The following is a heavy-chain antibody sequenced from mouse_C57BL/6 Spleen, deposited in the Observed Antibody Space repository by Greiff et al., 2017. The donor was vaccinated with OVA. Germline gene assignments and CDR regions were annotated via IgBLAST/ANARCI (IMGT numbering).Heavy chain of an antibody. D-gene: IGHD1-1*01. CDR3: TRGTTVVANWYFDV. Sequence: VQLQQSGTVLARPGASVKMSCKTSGYTFTSYWMHWVKQRPGQGLEWIGAIYPGNSDTSYNQKFKGKAKLTAVTSASTAYMELSSLTNEDSAVYYCTRGTTVVANWYFDVWGTGTTVTVSS. J-gene: IGHJ1*03. V-gene: IGHV1-5*01. CDR1: GYTFTSYW. CDR2: IYPGNSDT.